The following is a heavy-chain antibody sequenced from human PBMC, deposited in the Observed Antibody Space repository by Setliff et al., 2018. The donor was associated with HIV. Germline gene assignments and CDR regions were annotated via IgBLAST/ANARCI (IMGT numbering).Heavy chain of an antibody. CDR3: ARAGATIFGVVSIPLYYYYGMDV. D-gene: IGHD3-3*01. Sequence: SETLSLTCTVSGGSISSGSYYWSWIRQPPGKGLEWIGTIYYNGNTNYNPSLKSRVAISVDTSKNQFSLKLSSVTAADTAVYYCARAGATIFGVVSIPLYYYYGMDVWGQGTTVTVSS. V-gene: IGHV4-61*01. J-gene: IGHJ6*02. CDR2: IYYNGNT. CDR1: GGSISSGSYY.